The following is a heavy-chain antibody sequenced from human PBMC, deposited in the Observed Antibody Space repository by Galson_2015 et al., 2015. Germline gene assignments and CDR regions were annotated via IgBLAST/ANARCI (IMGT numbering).Heavy chain of an antibody. D-gene: IGHD3-3*01. CDR2: ISGSGGST. CDR1: GFTFSSYA. J-gene: IGHJ4*02. V-gene: IGHV3-23*01. Sequence: SLRLSCAASGFTFSSYAMSWVRQAPGKGLEWASAISGSGGSTYYADSVKGRFTISRDDSKNTLYLQMNSLRAEDTAVYYCAKDTRYDFWSGSRTLGYWGQGTLVTVSS. CDR3: AKDTRYDFWSGSRTLGY.